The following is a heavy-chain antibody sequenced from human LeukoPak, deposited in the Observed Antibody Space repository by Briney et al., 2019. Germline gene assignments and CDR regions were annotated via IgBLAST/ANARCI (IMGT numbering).Heavy chain of an antibody. V-gene: IGHV3-23*01. CDR1: GLSFSSFA. CDR3: ARESGGAGTEKRGYFDY. CDR2: IRGNGET. J-gene: IGHJ4*02. Sequence: GGSLRLSCAASGLSFSSFAMSWVRQGPARGLEWVSSIRGNGETFYADSVKGRFTLSSDSSRNTVYFQLNNLRVEDTAVYYCARESGGAGTEKRGYFDYWGQGTLVTVSS. D-gene: IGHD6-13*01.